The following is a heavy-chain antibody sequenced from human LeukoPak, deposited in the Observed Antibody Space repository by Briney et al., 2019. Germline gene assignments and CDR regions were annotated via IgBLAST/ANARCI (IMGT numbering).Heavy chain of an antibody. J-gene: IGHJ5*02. D-gene: IGHD4-17*01. CDR3: ARGSEWQTTTVTTLRGDWFDP. V-gene: IGHV1-18*01. CDR2: ISAYNGNA. Sequence: ASVKVSCKASGYTFTSYAISWVRQAPGQGLEWMGWISAYNGNANYAQKLQGRVTMTTDASTSTAYMELTSLRSDDTAVYYCARGSEWQTTTVTTLRGDWFDPWGQGTLVTVSS. CDR1: GYTFTSYA.